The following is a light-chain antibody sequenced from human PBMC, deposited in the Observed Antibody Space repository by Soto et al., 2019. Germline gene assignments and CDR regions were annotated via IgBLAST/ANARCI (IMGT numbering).Light chain of an antibody. CDR3: SSYTSSSIDYV. CDR1: SSDVGGYNY. V-gene: IGLV2-14*01. Sequence: QSALTQPASVSGSPGQSITISCTGTSSDVGGYNYVSRYQQHPGKAPKLMIYEVSNRPSGVSNRFSGSKTGNTASLTIPGLQAEDEADYYCSSYTSSSIDYVFGTGTKLTVL. J-gene: IGLJ1*01. CDR2: EVS.